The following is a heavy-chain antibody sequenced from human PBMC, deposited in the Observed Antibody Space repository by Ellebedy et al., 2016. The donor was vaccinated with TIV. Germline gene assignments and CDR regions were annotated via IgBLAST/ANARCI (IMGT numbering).Heavy chain of an antibody. V-gene: IGHV3-30-3*01. CDR3: ARHGEIVVVTARLDY. D-gene: IGHD2-21*02. CDR1: GFTFSSYA. J-gene: IGHJ4*02. Sequence: GGSLRLSCAASGFTFSSYAMHWVRQAPGKGLEWVAVISYDGSNKYYADSVKGRFTISRDNSKNTLYLQMNSLRADDTAVYYCARHGEIVVVTARLDYWGQGTLVTVSS. CDR2: ISYDGSNK.